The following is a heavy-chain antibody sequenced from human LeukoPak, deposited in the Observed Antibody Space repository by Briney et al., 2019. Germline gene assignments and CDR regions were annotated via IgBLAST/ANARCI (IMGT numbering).Heavy chain of an antibody. V-gene: IGHV4-39*01. CDR1: GGSINSNSVY. CDR2: IYFTGST. J-gene: IGHJ5*02. CDR3: ARHLVVGRFDP. Sequence: PSETLSLTCTVSGGSINSNSVYWGWLRHPPGKELEWIGSIYFTGSTYYNPSLKSRVIISVDTSMNQFSLKLRSMTAADTAVYYCARHLVVGRFDPWGQGTLVTVSS. D-gene: IGHD3-10*01.